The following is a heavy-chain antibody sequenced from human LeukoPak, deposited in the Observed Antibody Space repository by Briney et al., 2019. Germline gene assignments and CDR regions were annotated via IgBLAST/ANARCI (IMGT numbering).Heavy chain of an antibody. V-gene: IGHV4-30-2*01. J-gene: IGHJ4*02. CDR1: GGSISSGGYY. CDR3: ARGNGQLWLKYYFDY. CDR2: IYHSGST. Sequence: PSETLSLTCTVSGGSISSGGYYWSWIRQPPGKGLEWIGYIYHSGSTYYNPSLKSRVTISVDRSKNQFSLKLSSVTAADTAVYYCARGNGQLWLKYYFDYWGQGTLVTVSS. D-gene: IGHD5-18*01.